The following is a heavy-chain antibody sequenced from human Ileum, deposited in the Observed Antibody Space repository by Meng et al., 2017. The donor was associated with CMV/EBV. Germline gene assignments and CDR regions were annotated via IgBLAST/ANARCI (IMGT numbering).Heavy chain of an antibody. CDR3: ARGRDFWWEMDY. D-gene: IGHD1-26*01. CDR2: RSHSGNT. J-gene: IGHJ4*02. Sequence: PSETLSLTFPFSTCSFRSFFSRFFLPPPLKGLASIGARSHSGNTKYNPSLKSRVTISVDASKNQFSLNMRSVTAADTAVYYCARGRDFWWEMDYTGQGTLVTVSS. V-gene: IGHV4-34*01. CDR1: TCSFRSFF.